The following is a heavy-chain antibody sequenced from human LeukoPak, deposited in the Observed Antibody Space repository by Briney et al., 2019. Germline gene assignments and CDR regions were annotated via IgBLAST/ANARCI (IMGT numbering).Heavy chain of an antibody. V-gene: IGHV3-21*01. CDR2: ISSNSLFK. CDR3: ARSIAVTLPDY. J-gene: IGHJ4*02. Sequence: GGSLRLSRAASGFTFSNYGMHWVRQAPGKGLEWVSAISSNSLFKKYADSVKGRFTISRDNAKNSLYLQMNSLRAEDTAVYYCARSIAVTLPDYWGQGTLVTVSS. CDR1: GFTFSNYG. D-gene: IGHD6-19*01.